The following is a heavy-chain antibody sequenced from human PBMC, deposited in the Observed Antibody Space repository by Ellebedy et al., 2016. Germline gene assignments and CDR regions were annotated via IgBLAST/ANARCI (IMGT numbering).Heavy chain of an antibody. D-gene: IGHD2-2*01. J-gene: IGHJ4*02. V-gene: IGHV3-23*01. CDR3: ATIVVVPAAMTARGYYFDY. CDR2: ISGSGGST. Sequence: GESLKISXAASGFTFSSYAMSWVRQAPGKGLEWVSAISGSGGSTYYADSVKGRFTISRDNSKNTLYLQMNSLRADDTAVYYCATIVVVPAAMTARGYYFDYWGQGTLVTVSS. CDR1: GFTFSSYA.